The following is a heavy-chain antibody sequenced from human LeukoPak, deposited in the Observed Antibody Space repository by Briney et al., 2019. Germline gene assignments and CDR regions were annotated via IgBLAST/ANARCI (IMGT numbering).Heavy chain of an antibody. Sequence: PGGSLRLSCAASGFTFSSYVMRWVRKGPGKGLEWVSSITSSGDGTYYADSVKGRFTISRDNSKNTLYLQMNSLRAGGTAVYYCAKRSSGNYYFDNWGQGTLVTDSS. CDR1: GFTFSSYV. D-gene: IGHD3-22*01. J-gene: IGHJ4*02. V-gene: IGHV3-23*01. CDR2: ITSSGDGT. CDR3: AKRSSGNYYFDN.